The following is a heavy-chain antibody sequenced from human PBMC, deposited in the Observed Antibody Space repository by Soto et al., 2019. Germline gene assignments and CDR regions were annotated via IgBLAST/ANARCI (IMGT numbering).Heavy chain of an antibody. CDR1: GGSISSYY. V-gene: IGHV4-59*08. Sequence: SETLSLTCTVSGGSISSYYWSWIRQPPGKGLEWIGYIYYSGSTNYNPSLKSRVTISVDTSKNQFSLKLSSVAAADTAVYYCASTPGYSGYEGWFDPWGQGTLVTVSS. D-gene: IGHD5-12*01. CDR3: ASTPGYSGYEGWFDP. J-gene: IGHJ5*02. CDR2: IYYSGST.